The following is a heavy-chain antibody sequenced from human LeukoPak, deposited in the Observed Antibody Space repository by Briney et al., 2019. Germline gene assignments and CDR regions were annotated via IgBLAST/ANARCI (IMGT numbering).Heavy chain of an antibody. D-gene: IGHD4-17*01. CDR1: GFTFSGSA. CDR3: ARGLYGDYYYYGMDV. CDR2: IRSKANSYAT. Sequence: PGGSLRLSCAASGFTFSGSAMHWVRQASGKGLEWVGRIRSKANSYATAYAASVKGRFTISRDDSKNTAYLQMNSLKTEDTAVYYCARGLYGDYYYYGMDVWGQGTTVTVSS. V-gene: IGHV3-73*01. J-gene: IGHJ6*02.